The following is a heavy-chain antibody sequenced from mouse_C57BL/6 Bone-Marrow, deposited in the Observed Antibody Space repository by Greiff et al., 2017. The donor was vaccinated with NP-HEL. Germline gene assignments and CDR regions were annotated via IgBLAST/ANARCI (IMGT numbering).Heavy chain of an antibody. V-gene: IGHV1-19*01. CDR1: GYTFTDYY. CDR3: ASSYYGSSWAY. J-gene: IGHJ3*01. D-gene: IGHD1-1*01. Sequence: VQLKESGPVLVKPGASVKMSCKASGYTFTDYYMNWVKQSHGKSLEWIGVINPYNGGTSYNQKFKGKATLTVDKSSSTAYMGLNSLTSEDSAVYYCASSYYGSSWAYWGQGTRVTVSA. CDR2: INPYNGGT.